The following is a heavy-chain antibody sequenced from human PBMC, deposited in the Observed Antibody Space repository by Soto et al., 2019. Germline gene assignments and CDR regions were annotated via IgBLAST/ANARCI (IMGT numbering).Heavy chain of an antibody. Sequence: EVQLVESGGGLIQPGGSLRLSCAASGFTVSSNYMSWVRQAPGKGLEWVSVIYSGGSTYYADSVKGRFTISRDNSKNTLYLQMNSLRAEDTAVYYCARSAKDQGDYVHFDYWGQGTLVTVSS. CDR2: IYSGGST. D-gene: IGHD4-17*01. J-gene: IGHJ4*02. CDR1: GFTVSSNY. V-gene: IGHV3-53*01. CDR3: ARSAKDQGDYVHFDY.